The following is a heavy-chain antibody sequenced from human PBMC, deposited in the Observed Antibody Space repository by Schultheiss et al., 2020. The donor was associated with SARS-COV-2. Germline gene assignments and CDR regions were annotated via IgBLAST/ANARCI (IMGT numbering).Heavy chain of an antibody. CDR2: IYTSGST. CDR3: ATARASGWYDAFDI. CDR1: GGSISSYY. D-gene: IGHD6-19*01. Sequence: SETLSLTCTVSGGSISSYYWSWIRQPAGKGLEWIGRIYTSGSTYYNPSLKSRITISVDTSKTQFSLKLSSVTAADTAVYYCATARASGWYDAFDIWGQGTMVTVSS. V-gene: IGHV4-4*07. J-gene: IGHJ3*02.